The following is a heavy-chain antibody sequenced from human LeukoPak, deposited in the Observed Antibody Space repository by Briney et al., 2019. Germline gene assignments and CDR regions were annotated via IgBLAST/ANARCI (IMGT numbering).Heavy chain of an antibody. CDR2: ISAYNGNT. CDR3: AREGGRYSSSSYPSDH. CDR1: GYTFTSYG. V-gene: IGHV1-18*01. D-gene: IGHD6-6*01. Sequence: ASVKVSCKASGYTFTSYGISWVRQAPGQGLEWMGWISAYNGNTNYAQKLQGRVTMTTDTSTSTAYMELRSLRSDDTAVYYCAREGGRYSSSSYPSDHWGQGTLVTVSS. J-gene: IGHJ4*02.